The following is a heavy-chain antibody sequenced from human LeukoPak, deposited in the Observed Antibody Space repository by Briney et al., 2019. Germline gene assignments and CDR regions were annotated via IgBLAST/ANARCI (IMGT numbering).Heavy chain of an antibody. V-gene: IGHV1-8*01. CDR1: GYTFTSYD. Sequence: ASVKVSCKASGYTFTSYDINGVGQATGQGLEWMGWSNPNSGNTVYAKRLQGRVTMPRNTSISTAYMEMSSLRSEDTAVYYCARGTSTCSSTRCYYAFDIWGQGTMVTVSS. CDR3: ARGTSTCSSTRCYYAFDI. D-gene: IGHD2-2*01. CDR2: SNPNSGNT. J-gene: IGHJ3*02.